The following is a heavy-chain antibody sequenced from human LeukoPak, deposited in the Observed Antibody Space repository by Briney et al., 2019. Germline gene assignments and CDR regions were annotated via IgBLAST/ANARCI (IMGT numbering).Heavy chain of an antibody. CDR1: GYSFTSYY. CDR3: AGEPVAAAMGTLSGA. V-gene: IGHV1-46*01. CDR2: INPSGGST. J-gene: IGHJ5*02. D-gene: IGHD5-18*01. Sequence: ASVKVSCKASGYSFTSYYIHWVRQAPGQGLEWMGIINPSGGSTSSAQNFQGRVTVTRDTSISTAYMQLNRLTSDDTAVYYYAGEPVAAAMGTLSGAWGQGTLVTVSS.